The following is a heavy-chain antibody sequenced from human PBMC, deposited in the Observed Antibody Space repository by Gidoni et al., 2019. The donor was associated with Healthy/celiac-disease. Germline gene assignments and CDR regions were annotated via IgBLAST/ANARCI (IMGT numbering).Heavy chain of an antibody. CDR2: IIPILGIA. CDR1: GGTFRSYA. D-gene: IGHD5-12*01. V-gene: IGHV1-69*04. J-gene: IGHJ4*02. Sequence: QVQLVQSGAEVKKPGSSVKVSCKASGGTFRSYAISWVRQAPGQGLEWMGRIIPILGIANYAQKFQGRVTITADKSTSTAYMELSSLRSEDTAVYYCARTSMVATEGYFDYWGQGTLVTVSS. CDR3: ARTSMVATEGYFDY.